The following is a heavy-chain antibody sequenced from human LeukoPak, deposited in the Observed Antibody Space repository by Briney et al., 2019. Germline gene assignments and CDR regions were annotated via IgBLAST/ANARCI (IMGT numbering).Heavy chain of an antibody. V-gene: IGHV3-74*03. CDR2: INSDGSTI. CDR3: ASLSTSGRDY. CDR1: GFSFSTYW. Sequence: GVSLRLSCAASGFSFSTYWMHWVRQPPGKGPVWVSRINSDGSTITYADAVMGRFTISRDNAKNMLYLQMNSLRAEDTATYYCASLSTSGRDYWGQGTLVTVSS. D-gene: IGHD2-2*01. J-gene: IGHJ4*02.